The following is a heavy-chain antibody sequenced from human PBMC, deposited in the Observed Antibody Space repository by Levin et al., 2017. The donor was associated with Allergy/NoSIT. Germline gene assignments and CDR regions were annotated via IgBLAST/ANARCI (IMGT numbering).Heavy chain of an antibody. D-gene: IGHD5-18*01. CDR1: GYTFSTYG. V-gene: IGHV1-18*01. J-gene: IGHJ4*02. CDR3: ALDWGDKANVIADY. CDR2: ISPHNGNT. Sequence: ASVKVSCKASGYTFSTYGVSWLRQAPGQGLEWMGWISPHNGNTKYAEKFQGRVTVTTDTSTTTAYMELGSLKFDDTAMYYCALDWGDKANVIADYWGQGTLITVSS.